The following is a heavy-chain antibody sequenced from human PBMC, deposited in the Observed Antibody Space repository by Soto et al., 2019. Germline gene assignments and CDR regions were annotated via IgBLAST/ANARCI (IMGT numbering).Heavy chain of an antibody. CDR2: IYYSGST. J-gene: IGHJ4*02. Sequence: SETLSLTCTVSGGSISRYSWSWIRQPPGKGLECIGCIYYSGSTDYNPSLRGRVTISVDTSKNQFSLRLSSVSTADTAVYYCARDPSYYGSGSYYSFDYWGQGPLVTASS. D-gene: IGHD3-10*01. CDR1: GGSISRYS. CDR3: ARDPSYYGSGSYYSFDY. V-gene: IGHV4-59*01.